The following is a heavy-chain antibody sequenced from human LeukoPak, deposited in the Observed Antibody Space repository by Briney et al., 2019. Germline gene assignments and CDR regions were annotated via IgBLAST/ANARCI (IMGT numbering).Heavy chain of an antibody. Sequence: SETLSLTCAVYGGSFSGYHWNWIRQSPEKGLQWIGEINHRGRTNYNPSLASRVSMSVDTSKNQFSLKLSSVTAADTAIYYCARDPTTVVTLPYYFDFWGQGILVTVSS. D-gene: IGHD4-23*01. CDR3: ARDPTTVVTLPYYFDF. CDR2: INHRGRT. CDR1: GGSFSGYH. J-gene: IGHJ4*02. V-gene: IGHV4-34*01.